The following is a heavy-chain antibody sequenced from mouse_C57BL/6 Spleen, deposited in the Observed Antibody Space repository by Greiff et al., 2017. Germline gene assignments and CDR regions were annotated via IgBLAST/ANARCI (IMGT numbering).Heavy chain of an antibody. D-gene: IGHD1-1*01. J-gene: IGHJ2*01. V-gene: IGHV1-64*01. Sequence: VQLQQPGAELVKPGASVKLSCKASGYTFTSYWMHWVKQRPGQGLEWIGMIHPNSGSTNYNEKFKSKATLTVDKSSSTAYMQLSSLTSEDSAVYYCARTITTVQYYFDYWGQGTTLTVSS. CDR3: ARTITTVQYYFDY. CDR1: GYTFTSYW. CDR2: IHPNSGST.